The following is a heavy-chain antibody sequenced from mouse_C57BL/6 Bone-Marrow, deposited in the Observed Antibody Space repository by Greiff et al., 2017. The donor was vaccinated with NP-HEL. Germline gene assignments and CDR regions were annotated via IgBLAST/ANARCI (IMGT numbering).Heavy chain of an antibody. V-gene: IGHV5-6*01. D-gene: IGHD1-1*01. CDR1: GFTFSSYG. CDR2: ISSGGSYT. J-gene: IGHJ2*01. CDR3: ARQSGDSLLRYLVFDY. Sequence: EVQGVESGGDLVKPGGSLKLSCAASGFTFSSYGMSWVRQTPDKRLEWVATISSGGSYTYYPDSVKGRFPISRDNAKNTLYLQMSSLKSEDTAMYYCARQSGDSLLRYLVFDYWGQGTTLTVSS.